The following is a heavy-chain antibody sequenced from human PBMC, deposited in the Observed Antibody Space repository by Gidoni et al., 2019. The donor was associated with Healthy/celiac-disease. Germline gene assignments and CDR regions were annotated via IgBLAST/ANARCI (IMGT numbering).Heavy chain of an antibody. Sequence: EVQLVASGGGLVKPGGSLRLSCAASGFTFSSYSMNWVRQAPGKGLEWVSSIRSSSSYIYYADSVKGRFTISRDNAKNSLYLQMNSLRAEDTAVYYCARAFWIQLWGQGTLVTVSS. V-gene: IGHV3-21*01. D-gene: IGHD5-18*01. CDR3: ARAFWIQL. CDR1: GFTFSSYS. CDR2: IRSSSSYI. J-gene: IGHJ4*02.